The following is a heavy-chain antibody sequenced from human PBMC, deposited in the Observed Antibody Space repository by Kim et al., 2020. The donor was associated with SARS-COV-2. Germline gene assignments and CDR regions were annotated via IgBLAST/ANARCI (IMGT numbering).Heavy chain of an antibody. D-gene: IGHD5-18*01. CDR3: ARESVGVDTDMANYFDY. CDR1: GFTFSSYG. J-gene: IGHJ4*02. Sequence: GGSLRLSCAASGFTFSSYGMHWVRQAPGKGLEWVAVIWYDGSNKYYADSVKGRFTISRDNSKNTLYLQMNSLRAEDTAVYYCARESVGVDTDMANYFDYWGQGTLVTVSS. CDR2: IWYDGSNK. V-gene: IGHV3-33*01.